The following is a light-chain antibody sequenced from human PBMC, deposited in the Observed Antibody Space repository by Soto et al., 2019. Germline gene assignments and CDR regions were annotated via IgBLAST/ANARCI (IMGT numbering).Light chain of an antibody. Sequence: EIVLIPAPATPSKTKGERATLSCRASQSVSSYLAWYQQKPGQAPRLLIYDASNRATGIPARFSGSGSGTDFTLTISSLEPEDFAVYYCQQRSNWPITFGQGTRLEIK. CDR2: DAS. CDR1: QSVSSY. CDR3: QQRSNWPIT. J-gene: IGKJ5*01. V-gene: IGKV3-11*01.